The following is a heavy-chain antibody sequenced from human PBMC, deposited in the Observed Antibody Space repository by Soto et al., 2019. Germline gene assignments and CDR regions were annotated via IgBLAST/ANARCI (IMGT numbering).Heavy chain of an antibody. D-gene: IGHD2-21*02. Sequence: AAVKVSCKASGYTFTSYGISWVRHAPGQGLEWMGWISAYNGNTNYAQKLHGRVTMTTDTSTSTAYMELRSLRSDDTAVYYCARSVVVAAIPSIFDYWGQGTMVTVSS. CDR2: ISAYNGNT. CDR3: ARSVVVAAIPSIFDY. J-gene: IGHJ4*02. CDR1: GYTFTSYG. V-gene: IGHV1-18*04.